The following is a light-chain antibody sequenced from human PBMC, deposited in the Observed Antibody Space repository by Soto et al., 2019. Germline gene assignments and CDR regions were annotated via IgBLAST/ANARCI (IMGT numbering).Light chain of an antibody. CDR3: KSYDGRNTYV. Sequence: QSVLTQPPSASGSPGQSVTISCTGTKNDIGVYDFVSWYQHHPGKAPRLIIYEVVQRPSGVPDRFSGSKSGNTASLTVSGLQDADEPDHFCKSYDGRNTYVFGSGTKVTV. V-gene: IGLV2-8*01. J-gene: IGLJ1*01. CDR2: EVV. CDR1: KNDIGVYDF.